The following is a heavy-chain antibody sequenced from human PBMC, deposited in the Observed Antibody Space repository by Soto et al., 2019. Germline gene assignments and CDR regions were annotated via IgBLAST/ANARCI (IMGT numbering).Heavy chain of an antibody. CDR2: IIPIFGTA. V-gene: IGHV1-69*06. CDR1: GGTFSSYA. Sequence: QVQLVQSGAEVKKPGSSVKVSCKASGGTFSSYAISWVRQAPGQGLEWMGGIIPIFGTANYAQKFQGRVTITADKSTSTAYMELSSLRSEDTAVYYGARDGNYGSGSYYKSWFDPWGQGTLVTVSS. CDR3: ARDGNYGSGSYYKSWFDP. J-gene: IGHJ5*02. D-gene: IGHD3-10*01.